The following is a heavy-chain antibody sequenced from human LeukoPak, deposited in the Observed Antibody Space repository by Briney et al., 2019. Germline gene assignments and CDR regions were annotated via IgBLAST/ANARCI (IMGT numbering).Heavy chain of an antibody. CDR2: INPNSGGT. J-gene: IGHJ4*02. D-gene: IGHD5-18*01. Sequence: ASVKVSCKASGYTFTGYYMHWVRQAPGQGLEWMGWINPNSGGTNYAQKFQGRVTMTRDTSISTAYMELSRLRSDDTAVYYCARDRSQRAYSYGPDGEWGQGTLVTVSS. CDR3: ARDRSQRAYSYGPDGE. CDR1: GYTFTGYY. V-gene: IGHV1-2*02.